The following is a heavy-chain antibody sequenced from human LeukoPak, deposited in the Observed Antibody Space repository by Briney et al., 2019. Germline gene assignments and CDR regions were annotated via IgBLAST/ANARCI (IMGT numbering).Heavy chain of an antibody. CDR3: AKGLGYCSSTSCPPYYYYGMDV. J-gene: IGHJ6*02. V-gene: IGHV3-23*01. D-gene: IGHD2-2*01. CDR1: GFTFSNYA. CDR2: ISGSGVST. Sequence: GGSLRLSCAGSGFTFSNYAMSWVRQAPGKGLEWVSAISGSGVSTYYADSVKGRFTISRDNSKNTLYLQMNSLRAEDTAVYYCAKGLGYCSSTSCPPYYYYGMDVWGQGTTVTVSS.